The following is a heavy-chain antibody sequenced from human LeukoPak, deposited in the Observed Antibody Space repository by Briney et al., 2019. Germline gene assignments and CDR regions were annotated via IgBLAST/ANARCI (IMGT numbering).Heavy chain of an antibody. J-gene: IGHJ6*02. Sequence: GASVKVSCKASGGTFSSYAIRWVRRAPGQGLDWLGRIIPILGIATYAQKFQGRVTITADKSTSTAYMELSSLRSEDTAVYYCASSGPTVTTDYYYGMDVWGQGTTVTVSS. CDR3: ASSGPTVTTDYYYGMDV. CDR1: GGTFSSYA. D-gene: IGHD4-11*01. V-gene: IGHV1-69*04. CDR2: IIPILGIA.